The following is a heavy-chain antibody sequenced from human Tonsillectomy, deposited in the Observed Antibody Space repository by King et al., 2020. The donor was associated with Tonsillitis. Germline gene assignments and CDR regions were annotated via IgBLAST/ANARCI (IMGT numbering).Heavy chain of an antibody. CDR2: IFYTGTT. CDR1: DGSISTDTYY. D-gene: IGHD4/OR15-4a*01. CDR3: ATDGSNAGFEY. V-gene: IGHV4-39*02. J-gene: IGHJ4*02. Sequence: QLQESGPGLVKPSETLSLTCTVSDGSISTDTYYWGWIRQPPGQGLEWIGIIFYTGTTYYNPSLNNRVTISVDTSQNQFSLKLRSVTAADTAVYFCATDGSNAGFEYWGRGALVTVSS.